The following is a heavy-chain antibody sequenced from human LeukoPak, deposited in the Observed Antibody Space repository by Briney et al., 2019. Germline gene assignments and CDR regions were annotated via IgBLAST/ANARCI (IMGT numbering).Heavy chain of an antibody. CDR3: ARARGGFWGIMRADFDY. CDR2: INPSGGST. V-gene: IGHV1-46*01. Sequence: ASVKVSCKASGYTFTSYYMHWVRQAPGQGLEWMGIINPSGGSTSYAQKLQGRVTMTTDTSTSTAYMELRSLRSDDTAVYYCARARGGFWGIMRADFDYWGQGTLVTVSS. J-gene: IGHJ4*02. D-gene: IGHD3-16*01. CDR1: GYTFTSYY.